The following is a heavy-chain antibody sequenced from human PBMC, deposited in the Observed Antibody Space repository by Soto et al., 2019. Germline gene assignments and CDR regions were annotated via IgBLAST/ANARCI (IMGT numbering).Heavy chain of an antibody. J-gene: IGHJ4*02. V-gene: IGHV3-53*02. D-gene: IGHD6-6*01. CDR1: GFTVSSHY. Sequence: EVQLGETGGGLIQPGGSLRLSCAASGFTVSSHYMNWVRQAPGKGLEWLSIIYSDGTTYYADSVKGRFTISRDNFKNTRYLQMNNLRAEDTAVYYCAILSNWGQGTLVTVSS. CDR2: IYSDGTT. CDR3: AILSN.